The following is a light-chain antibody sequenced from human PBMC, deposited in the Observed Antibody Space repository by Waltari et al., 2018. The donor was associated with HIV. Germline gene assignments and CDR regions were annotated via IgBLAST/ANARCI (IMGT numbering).Light chain of an antibody. J-gene: IGKJ1*01. CDR3: RHYDDWPTCT. Sequence: EIVMTQSPATLSVSPGERATLFCRASQSVSSNLAWYQPQPGQAPRPLIFAASTKAITIPARFSGSGSWTDFTLTISSLQSEDFAVYYCRHYDDWPTCTFGQGTKVE. V-gene: IGKV3-15*01. CDR2: AAS. CDR1: QSVSSN.